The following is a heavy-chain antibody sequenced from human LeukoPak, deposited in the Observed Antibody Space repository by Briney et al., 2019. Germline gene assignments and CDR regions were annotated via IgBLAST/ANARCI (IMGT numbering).Heavy chain of an antibody. V-gene: IGHV3-21*01. CDR1: GFTFSSYS. Sequence: GGPLRLSCAASGFTFSSYSMNWVRQAPGKGLEWVSSISSSSSYIYYADSVKGRFTISRDNAKNSLYLQMNSLRAEDTAVYYCARAPPDDAFDIWGQGTMVTVSS. CDR2: ISSSSSYI. CDR3: ARAPPDDAFDI. J-gene: IGHJ3*02.